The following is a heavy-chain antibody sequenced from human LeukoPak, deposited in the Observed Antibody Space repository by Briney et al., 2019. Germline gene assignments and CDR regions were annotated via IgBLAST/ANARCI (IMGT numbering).Heavy chain of an antibody. CDR3: ARDMGRYGSGTFDY. D-gene: IGHD3-10*01. Sequence: SETLSLTCTVSGDSISTYYWAWIRQPPGKGLEWIAYISYTGITNYNPSLKSRVTISVDTSKNQFSLKLSSVTAADTAVYYCARDMGRYGSGTFDYWGQGTLVTVSS. V-gene: IGHV4-59*01. CDR1: GDSISTYY. CDR2: ISYTGIT. J-gene: IGHJ4*02.